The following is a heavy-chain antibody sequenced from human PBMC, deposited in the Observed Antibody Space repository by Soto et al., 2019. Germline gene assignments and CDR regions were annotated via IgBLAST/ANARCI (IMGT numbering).Heavy chain of an antibody. CDR2: ISGSGDSK. CDR1: GFTFSSYA. CDR3: AKAGFETCSYFWIDYNFDD. V-gene: IGHV3-23*01. Sequence: GGSLRLSCAASGFTFSSYALSWVRQAPGKGLEWVSTISGSGDSKYHADSVMGRFTISRDNSKNTLYLQMNSLRADDTADYLCAKAGFETCSYFWIDYNFDDGVQGGPVTISS. D-gene: IGHD3-3*01. J-gene: IGHJ4*02.